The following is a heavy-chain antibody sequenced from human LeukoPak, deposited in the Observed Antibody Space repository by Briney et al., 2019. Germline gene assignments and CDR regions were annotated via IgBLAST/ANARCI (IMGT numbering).Heavy chain of an antibody. CDR3: AKDGGNWYFDL. V-gene: IGHV3-23*01. Sequence: GGSLRLSCAASGLTFSSYAMSWVRQAPGKGLEWVSTISGSDGSTYYADSVKGRFTVSRDISKDTLYLQMNSLRAEDTAVYFCAKDGGNWYFDLWGRGTLVTVSS. D-gene: IGHD2-15*01. CDR1: GLTFSSYA. CDR2: ISGSDGST. J-gene: IGHJ2*01.